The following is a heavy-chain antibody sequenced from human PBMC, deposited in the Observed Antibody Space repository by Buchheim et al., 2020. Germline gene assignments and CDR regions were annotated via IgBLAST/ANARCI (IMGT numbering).Heavy chain of an antibody. CDR3: AKNLLKTYYYDSSGYADY. V-gene: IGHV3-23*01. D-gene: IGHD3-22*01. CDR1: GFTFSSYA. Sequence: EVQLLESGGGLVQPGGSLRLSCAASGFTFSSYAMSWVRQAPGKGLEWVSAISGSGGSTYYADSVKGRFTISRDNSKNTLYLQMNSLRAEDTAVYYCAKNLLKTYYYDSSGYADYWGQGTL. CDR2: ISGSGGST. J-gene: IGHJ4*02.